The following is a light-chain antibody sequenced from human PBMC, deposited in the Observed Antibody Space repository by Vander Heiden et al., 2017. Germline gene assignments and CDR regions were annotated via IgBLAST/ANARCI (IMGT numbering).Light chain of an antibody. CDR3: QSYDSSLSGSGV. CDR2: GNN. J-gene: IGLJ1*01. V-gene: IGLV1-40*01. CDR1: SSNIGAGYD. Sequence: QSVLTQPPSVSGAPGQRVTISCTGSSSNIGAGYDVHWYQPLPGTAPKLLIYGNNNRPSGVPDRFSGSKSGTSASLAITGLQAEDEADYYCQSYDSSLSGSGVFGTGTKVTVL.